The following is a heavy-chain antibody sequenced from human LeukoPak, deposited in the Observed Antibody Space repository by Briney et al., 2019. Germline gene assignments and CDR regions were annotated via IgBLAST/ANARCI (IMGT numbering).Heavy chain of an antibody. CDR2: LRGGGGSA. J-gene: IGHJ4*02. Sequence: GGSLRLSCGTSGFTFSAFAMSWVRQAPGKGLEWVADLRGGGGSAYYADSVKGRFTISRDNSRSTLFLQMNSLRGDDAAVYYCASQGYCSGGRCYSNYWGQGTLVSVSS. V-gene: IGHV3-23*01. CDR1: GFTFSAFA. CDR3: ASQGYCSGGRCYSNY. D-gene: IGHD2-15*01.